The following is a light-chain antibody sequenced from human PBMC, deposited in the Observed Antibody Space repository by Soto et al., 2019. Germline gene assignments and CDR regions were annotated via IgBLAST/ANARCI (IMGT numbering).Light chain of an antibody. J-gene: IGKJ1*01. CDR1: QSISSW. V-gene: IGKV1-5*01. CDR3: QQYDTYLWT. CDR2: DAS. Sequence: DIQMTQSPSTLSGSVGDRVTITCRASQSISSWLAWYQQKPGKAPKLLIYDASTLQRGVPSRFSGSESGTEFTLTISSLQPDDFATYYCQQYDTYLWTFSQGTKVDI.